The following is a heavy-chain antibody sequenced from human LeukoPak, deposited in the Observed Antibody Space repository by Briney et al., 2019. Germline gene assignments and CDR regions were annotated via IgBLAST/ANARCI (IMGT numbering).Heavy chain of an antibody. D-gene: IGHD3-22*01. CDR1: GFTFSSYG. Sequence: GRSLRLSCAASGFTFSSYGMHWVRQAPGKGLEWVAVIWYDGSNKYYADSVKGRFTISRDNPKNTLYLQMNSLRAEGTAVYYCAKDLDSSGYYYFDYWGQGTLVTVSS. J-gene: IGHJ4*02. V-gene: IGHV3-33*06. CDR3: AKDLDSSGYYYFDY. CDR2: IWYDGSNK.